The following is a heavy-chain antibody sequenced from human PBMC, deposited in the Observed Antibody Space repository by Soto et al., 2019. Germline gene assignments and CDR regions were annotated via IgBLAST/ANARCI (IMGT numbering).Heavy chain of an antibody. CDR2: ISAHNGKT. Sequence: QVHLVQSGAEVKKPGASVKVSCKGSGYAFTTYGITWVRQAPGQGLEWMGWISAHNGKTNYAQKLAGRVTVTRDTSPSTAYMELRSLRSYDTAVSYCARGRYGDYWGQGDLVTVSS. V-gene: IGHV1-18*01. CDR1: GYAFTTYG. D-gene: IGHD1-1*01. J-gene: IGHJ4*02. CDR3: ARGRYGDY.